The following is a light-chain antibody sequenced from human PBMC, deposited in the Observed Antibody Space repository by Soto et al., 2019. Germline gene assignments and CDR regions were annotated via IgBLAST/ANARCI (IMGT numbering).Light chain of an antibody. J-gene: IGLJ2*01. CDR1: NIGSKS. CDR2: YDS. V-gene: IGLV3-21*04. CDR3: QVWDRSSDHPV. Sequence: SYELTQPPSVSVAPGKTARVTCGGNNIGSKSVHWYQQKPGQAPVLVIYYDSDRPSGIPERFSGSNSGNTATLTISRVEAGDEADYYCQVWDRSSDHPVFGGGTKVTVL.